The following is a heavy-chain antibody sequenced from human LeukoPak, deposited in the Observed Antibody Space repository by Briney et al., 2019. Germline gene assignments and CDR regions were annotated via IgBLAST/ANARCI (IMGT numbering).Heavy chain of an antibody. Sequence: SETLSLTGTVSGGSISSYYWSWIRQPPGKGLEWIGYIYYSGSTNYNPSLKSRVTISVDTSKNQFSLKLSSVTAADTAVYYCARHKCSSTSCPFDYWGQGTLVTVSS. V-gene: IGHV4-59*08. CDR1: GGSISSYY. CDR3: ARHKCSSTSCPFDY. CDR2: IYYSGST. D-gene: IGHD2-2*01. J-gene: IGHJ4*02.